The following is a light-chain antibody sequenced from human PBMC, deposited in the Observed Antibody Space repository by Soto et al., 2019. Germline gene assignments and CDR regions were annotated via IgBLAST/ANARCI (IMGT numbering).Light chain of an antibody. V-gene: IGKV1-39*01. CDR2: AAS. CDR3: QQSYSTPII. Sequence: DIQMTQSPSSLSASVGDRVTITCRASQSISSYLNWYQQKPGKAPKLLIYAASSLQSGVPSRFSGSGSGTDFPLTISSLKREDFATYYCQQSYSTPIIFGPGTRLEIK. CDR1: QSISSY. J-gene: IGKJ5*01.